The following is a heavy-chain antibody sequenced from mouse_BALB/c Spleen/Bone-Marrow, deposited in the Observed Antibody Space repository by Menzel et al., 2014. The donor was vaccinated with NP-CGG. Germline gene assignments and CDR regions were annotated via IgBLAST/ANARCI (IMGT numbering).Heavy chain of an antibody. Sequence: EVQVVESGGGLVQPGESLKPSCESNEYEFPSHDMSWVRKTPEKRLELVAAINSDGGSTYYPDTMERRFIISRDNSKKTLYLQMSSLRSEDTAFYYCARHGDYYGSSLFAYWGQGTLVTVSA. CDR2: INSDGGST. CDR1: EYEFPSHD. CDR3: ARHGDYYGSSLFAY. V-gene: IGHV5-2*01. D-gene: IGHD1-1*01. J-gene: IGHJ3*01.